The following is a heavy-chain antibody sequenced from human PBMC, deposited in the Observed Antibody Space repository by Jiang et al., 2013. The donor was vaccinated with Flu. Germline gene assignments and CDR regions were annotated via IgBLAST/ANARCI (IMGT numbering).Heavy chain of an antibody. CDR1: GYIFTAYA. CDR3: ARGGSMARPLLDY. V-gene: IGHV1-3*01. CDR2: INAGNGVT. Sequence: SGAEVKKPGASVKVSCKASGYIFTAYAIYWVRQAPGQRLEWMGWINAGNGVTRYSEKFRGRVTISSDTSANTAYVELTSLRSEDTAVYYCARGGSMARPLLDYWGQGTLVTVSS. D-gene: IGHD3-10*01. J-gene: IGHJ4*02.